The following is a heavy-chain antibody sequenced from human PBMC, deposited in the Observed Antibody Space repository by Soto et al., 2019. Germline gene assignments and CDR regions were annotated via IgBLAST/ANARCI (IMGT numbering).Heavy chain of an antibody. Sequence: GGSLRLSCAASGFTFSSYAMHWVRQAPGKGLEWVAVISYDGSNKYYADSVKGRFTISRDNSKNTLYLQMNSLRAEDTAVYYCARGGWYYDILTGYYNGYYYYGMDVWGQGTTVTVSS. D-gene: IGHD3-9*01. V-gene: IGHV3-30-3*01. J-gene: IGHJ6*02. CDR2: ISYDGSNK. CDR1: GFTFSSYA. CDR3: ARGGWYYDILTGYYNGYYYYGMDV.